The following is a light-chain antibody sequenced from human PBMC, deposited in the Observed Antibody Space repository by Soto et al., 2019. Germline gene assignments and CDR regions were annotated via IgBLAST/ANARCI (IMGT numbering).Light chain of an antibody. V-gene: IGLV2-8*01. CDR1: SXDVGGYNY. Sequence: QSALTQPRSASGSPGQSVAISCTGTSXDVGGYNYVSWYQRHPGKAPKLMIYEVNKRPSGVPDRFSGSKSGNTASLTVSGLQAEDEADYYCSSYAGSSNVFGTGTKVIVL. J-gene: IGLJ1*01. CDR2: EVN. CDR3: SSYAGSSNV.